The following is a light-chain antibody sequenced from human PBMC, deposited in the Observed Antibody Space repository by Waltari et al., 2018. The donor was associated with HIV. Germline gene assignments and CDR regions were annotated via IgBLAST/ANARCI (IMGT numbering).Light chain of an antibody. CDR3: QQLDPYPIT. J-gene: IGKJ5*01. V-gene: IGKV1-9*01. Sequence: DIQLTQSPAFLSASVGDRATITCRASQGIKNYLAWYQQKPGKAPNLLIYSASTLQSGVPSRFSGSGSGTEFTLTISSLQPEDFATYWCQQLDPYPITFGQGTRLEIK. CDR1: QGIKNY. CDR2: SAS.